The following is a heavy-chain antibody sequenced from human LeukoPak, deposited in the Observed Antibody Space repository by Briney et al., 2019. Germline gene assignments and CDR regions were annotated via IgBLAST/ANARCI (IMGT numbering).Heavy chain of an antibody. V-gene: IGHV3-64*01. Sequence: PGGSLRLSCAASGFTFSTYVMHWVRQAPGRGLEYVSSISSNGGSTYYANSVKGRFTISRDNSKNTLYLQLGSLRAEDMAVYYCARDHSTSYYDNSGYSPYGFDYWGQGTLVSVSS. D-gene: IGHD3-22*01. CDR2: ISSNGGST. J-gene: IGHJ4*02. CDR3: ARDHSTSYYDNSGYSPYGFDY. CDR1: GFTFSTYV.